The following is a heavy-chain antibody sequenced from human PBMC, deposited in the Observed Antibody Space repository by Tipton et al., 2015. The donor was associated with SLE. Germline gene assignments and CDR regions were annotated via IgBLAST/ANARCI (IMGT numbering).Heavy chain of an antibody. CDR2: INHSGSI. CDR1: GGSFSDYY. CDR3: AGRYSNLRSHFDY. J-gene: IGHJ4*02. V-gene: IGHV4-34*01. Sequence: GLVKPSETLSLICAVYGGSFSDYYWSWFRQPPGKGLEWIGKINHSGSINYNPSLKSRVTISVDTSKNQFSLKLSSVTAADTAVYYCAGRYSNLRSHFDYWGQGTLVTVSA. D-gene: IGHD4-11*01.